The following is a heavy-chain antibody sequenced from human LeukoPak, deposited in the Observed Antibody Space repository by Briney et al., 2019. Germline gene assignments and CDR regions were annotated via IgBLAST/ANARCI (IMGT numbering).Heavy chain of an antibody. Sequence: GESLKISCKGSGYSFTSYWIGWVRQMPGKGLEWMGIIYPGDSDTRYSPSSQGQVTISADKSISTAYLQWSSLKASDTAMYYCARQSYDILTGYHPLDYWGQGTLVTVSS. V-gene: IGHV5-51*01. J-gene: IGHJ4*02. CDR2: IYPGDSDT. CDR1: GYSFTSYW. CDR3: ARQSYDILTGYHPLDY. D-gene: IGHD3-9*01.